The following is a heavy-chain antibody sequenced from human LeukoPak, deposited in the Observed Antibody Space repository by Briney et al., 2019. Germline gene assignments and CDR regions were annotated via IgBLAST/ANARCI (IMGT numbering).Heavy chain of an antibody. CDR1: GFTFSSYA. J-gene: IGHJ4*02. D-gene: IGHD3-3*01. CDR2: ISGSGGST. V-gene: IGHV3-23*01. CDR3: ANDWRVGPGDVPFDY. Sequence: GGSLRLSCAASGFTFSSYAMHWVRQAAGKGLEWVSAISGSGGSTYYADSVRGRFTISRDNSKNMLYLQMNYLRVEDTAVYYCANDWRVGPGDVPFDYWGQGTLVTVSS.